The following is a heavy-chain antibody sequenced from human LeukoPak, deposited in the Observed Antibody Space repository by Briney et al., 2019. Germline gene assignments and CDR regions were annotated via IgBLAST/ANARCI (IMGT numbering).Heavy chain of an antibody. D-gene: IGHD5-18*01. V-gene: IGHV1-69*04. CDR2: IIPILGIA. CDR1: GGTFISYA. CDR3: ARNSGYSYGHPYYGMDV. Sequence: SVKLSCKASGGTFISYAISWVRQAPGQGLEWMGRIIPILGIANYAQKFQGRVTIIADKSTSTTYMDLSSLKSEDTAVYYCARNSGYSYGHPYYGMDVWGQGTTVTVSS. J-gene: IGHJ6*02.